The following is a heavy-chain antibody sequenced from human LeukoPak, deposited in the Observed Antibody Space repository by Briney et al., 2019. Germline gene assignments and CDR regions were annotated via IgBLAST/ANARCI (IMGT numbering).Heavy chain of an antibody. D-gene: IGHD3-10*01. CDR1: GFTFGDYA. CDR2: IRSKIYGGTT. J-gene: IGHJ4*02. Sequence: SGRSLRLSCKASGFTFGDYAMSWVRQAPGKGLEWVGSIRSKIYGGTTEYAASVKGRFTISRDDSKSIAYLQMNSLKTEDTAVYYCTRDPTLWFVQDYWGQGTLVTVSS. V-gene: IGHV3-49*04. CDR3: TRDPTLWFVQDY.